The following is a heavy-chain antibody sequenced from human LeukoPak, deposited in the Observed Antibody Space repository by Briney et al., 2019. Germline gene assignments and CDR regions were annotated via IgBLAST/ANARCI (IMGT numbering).Heavy chain of an antibody. CDR1: GFTFSSYA. CDR3: AKERYYYDSSGYGGYYFGY. CDR2: ISGSGGST. Sequence: GGSLRLSCAASGFTFSSYAMSWVRQAPGKGLEWVSAISGSGGSTYYADSVKGRFTISRDNSKNTLYLQMNSLRAEDTAVYYCAKERYYYDSSGYGGYYFGYWGQGTLVTVSS. D-gene: IGHD3-22*01. V-gene: IGHV3-23*01. J-gene: IGHJ4*02.